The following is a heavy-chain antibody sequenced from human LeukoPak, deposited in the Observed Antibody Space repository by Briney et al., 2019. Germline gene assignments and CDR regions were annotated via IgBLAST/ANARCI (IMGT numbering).Heavy chain of an antibody. J-gene: IGHJ4*02. D-gene: IGHD2-15*01. CDR3: AREYCSGGRCYAYLDY. CDR2: INTDGSST. V-gene: IGHV3-74*01. Sequence: PGGSLRLSCAASKFTFSSYWMHWVRQAPGKGLVWVSRINTDGSSTNYADSVKGRFTISRDNAKNTLYLQMNSLRAEDTAVYYCAREYCSGGRCYAYLDYWGPGTLVTVSS. CDR1: KFTFSSYW.